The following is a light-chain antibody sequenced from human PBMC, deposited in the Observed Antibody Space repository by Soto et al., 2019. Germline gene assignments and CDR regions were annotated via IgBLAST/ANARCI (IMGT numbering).Light chain of an antibody. Sequence: QSVLTQPPSASXXPGQRVIVSCSGSTSDIGTNAVNWFQHLPGTAPKLLIYTNNQRPSGVPDRFSGSKSGTSASLAISGLQSEDEADYYCATWHDSFYVFGTGTKLTVL. CDR3: ATWHDSFYV. J-gene: IGLJ1*01. CDR2: TNN. V-gene: IGLV1-44*01. CDR1: TSDIGTNA.